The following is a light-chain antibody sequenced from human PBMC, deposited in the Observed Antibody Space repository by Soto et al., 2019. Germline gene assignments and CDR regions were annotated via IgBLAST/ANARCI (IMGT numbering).Light chain of an antibody. CDR1: QSINNY. V-gene: IGKV1-39*01. J-gene: IGKJ3*01. CDR2: ATS. CDR3: QQSYRTPFT. Sequence: DIQLTQSPSSLSASVGDRVTITCRTSQSINNYLNWYQHIPGKAPRLLIYATSTLQRGVPPRFRGGGSETLFTLTISSLQPEDFATYYCQQSYRTPFTFGPGTTADIK.